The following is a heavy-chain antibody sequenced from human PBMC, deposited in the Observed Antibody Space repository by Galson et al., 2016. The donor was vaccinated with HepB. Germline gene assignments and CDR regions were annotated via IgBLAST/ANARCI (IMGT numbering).Heavy chain of an antibody. V-gene: IGHV4-4*02. J-gene: IGHJ3*02. CDR1: GDSISSDNW. CDR2: IYHSGST. Sequence: SETLSLTCAVSGDSISSDNWWTWVRQPPGKGLEWIGEIYHSGSTNYNPSLKSRVTISVDKPKNQFSLKLSSVTAADTAVYYCASRGMITLGGIIDDAFDIWGQGRMVTVSS. D-gene: IGHD3-16*02. CDR3: ASRGMITLGGIIDDAFDI.